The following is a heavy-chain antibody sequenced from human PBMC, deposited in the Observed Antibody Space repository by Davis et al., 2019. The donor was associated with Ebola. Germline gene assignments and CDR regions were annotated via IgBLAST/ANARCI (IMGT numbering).Heavy chain of an antibody. CDR1: GGSFSGYY. Sequence: MPSETLSLTCVVYGGSFSGYYWSWIRQPPGKGLEWIGEINHSGSTNYNPSLKSRVTISVDTSKNQFSLKLSSVTAADTAVYYCARAPVGYCTGGVCYYYYGMDVWGQGTTVTVSS. CDR3: ARAPVGYCTGGVCYYYYGMDV. J-gene: IGHJ6*02. V-gene: IGHV4-34*01. D-gene: IGHD2-8*02. CDR2: INHSGST.